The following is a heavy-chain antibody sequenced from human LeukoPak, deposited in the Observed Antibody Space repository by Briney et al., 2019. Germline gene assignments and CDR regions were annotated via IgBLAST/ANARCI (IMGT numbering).Heavy chain of an antibody. J-gene: IGHJ4*02. D-gene: IGHD1-26*01. Sequence: GGSLRLSCAASGFTFSSHWMSWVRQAPRKGLEWVANIKQDGSEEYYVDSVKGRFTISRDNAKNSLYLQMNSLRVEDTAVYYCARDKVVGPTLIVYWGQGTLVTVSS. CDR2: IKQDGSEE. CDR3: ARDKVVGPTLIVY. V-gene: IGHV3-7*01. CDR1: GFTFSSHW.